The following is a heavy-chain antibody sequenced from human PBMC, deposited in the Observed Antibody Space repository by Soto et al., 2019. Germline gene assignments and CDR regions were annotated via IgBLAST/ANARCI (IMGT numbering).Heavy chain of an antibody. CDR1: GTSFSGYY. CDR3: ARGPYGSGIRSPYYNYYMDV. V-gene: IGHV4-34*01. J-gene: IGHJ6*03. Sequence: QVQLQQWGAGLLKPSETLSLTCAVYGTSFSGYYWSWIRQPPGKGLEWIGEISHSGSTNYNPSLKSRVIISLDTSKAQFSLKLSSVSAADTAAYYCARGPYGSGIRSPYYNYYMDVWGKGTTVTVSS. CDR2: ISHSGST. D-gene: IGHD3-10*01.